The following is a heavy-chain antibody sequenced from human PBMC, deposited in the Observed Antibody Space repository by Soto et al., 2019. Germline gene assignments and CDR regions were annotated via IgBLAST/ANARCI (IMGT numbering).Heavy chain of an antibody. J-gene: IGHJ4*02. CDR1: GFTFSNYW. CDR3: ARGGVGRDCSSSSCYTWVFDY. V-gene: IGHV3-74*01. Sequence: HPGGSLRLSCAASGFTFSNYWLHWVRQAPGKGLVWVSRINSDGSSTSYADSVKGRFTLSRDNAKNTLSLQKNSLSADDTAVYYCARGGVGRDCSSSSCYTWVFDYWGQGTLVTVAS. D-gene: IGHD2-2*02. CDR2: INSDGSST.